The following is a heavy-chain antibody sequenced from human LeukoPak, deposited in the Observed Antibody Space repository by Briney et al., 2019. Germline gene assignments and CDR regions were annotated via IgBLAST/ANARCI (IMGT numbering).Heavy chain of an antibody. CDR1: GGTFSSYA. D-gene: IGHD3-10*01. J-gene: IGHJ5*02. Sequence: ASVKVSCKASGGTFSSYAISWVRQAPGQGLEWMGRIIPILGIANYAQKFQGRVTITADKSTSTAYMELSSLRSEDTAVYYCARDPSGINWFDPWGQGTLVTVSS. V-gene: IGHV1-69*04. CDR3: ARDPSGINWFDP. CDR2: IIPILGIA.